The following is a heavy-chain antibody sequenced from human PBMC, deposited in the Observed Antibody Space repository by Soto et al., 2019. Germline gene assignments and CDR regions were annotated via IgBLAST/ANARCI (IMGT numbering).Heavy chain of an antibody. V-gene: IGHV4-4*07. CDR1: GASIRNYY. D-gene: IGHD1-26*01. CDR3: ASLGPTVDY. J-gene: IGHJ4*02. CDR2: ISISGTT. Sequence: SETLSLTCTVSGASIRNYYWNWVRQPAGKGLEWIGRISISGTTNYNPSLKSRVTMSLDTSKNQFSLKLSSMTAADTAVYYCASLGPTVDYWGQGARVTVSS.